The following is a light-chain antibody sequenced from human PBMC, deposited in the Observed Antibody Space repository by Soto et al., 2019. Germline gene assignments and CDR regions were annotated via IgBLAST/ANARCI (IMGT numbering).Light chain of an antibody. CDR3: QQSYSTPPT. V-gene: IGKV1-39*01. Sequence: EIPMSQSTAPLYASFAHRVSITCRASQSISRWLAWYQQKPGKAPKLLIYAASSLQSGVPSRFSGSGSGTDFTLTISSLQPEDFATYYCQQSYSTPPTFGGGTKVDIK. CDR2: AAS. CDR1: QSISRW. J-gene: IGKJ4*01.